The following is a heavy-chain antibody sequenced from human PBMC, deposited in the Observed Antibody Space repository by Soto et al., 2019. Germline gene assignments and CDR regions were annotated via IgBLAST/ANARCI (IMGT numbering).Heavy chain of an antibody. CDR3: TADLIGTYNSPYDY. Sequence: GGSLRLSCAASGFSFHDAWMNWVRQAPGKGLEWVGRIKSKTDGETTDYAAPVKGRFSVSRDDSKNTLYLQMNSLKTEDTAVYCCTADLIGTYNSPYDYWGQGILVTVSS. CDR2: IKSKTDGETT. J-gene: IGHJ4*02. D-gene: IGHD1-20*01. CDR1: GFSFHDAW. V-gene: IGHV3-15*07.